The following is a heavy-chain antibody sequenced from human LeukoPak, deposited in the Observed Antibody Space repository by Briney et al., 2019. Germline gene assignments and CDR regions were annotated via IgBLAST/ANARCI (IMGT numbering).Heavy chain of an antibody. CDR3: ARGTKQNWFDP. J-gene: IGHJ5*02. V-gene: IGHV4-31*03. D-gene: IGHD1-14*01. CDR1: GGSISSGGYY. CDR2: IYYSGST. Sequence: SETLSLTCTVSGGSISSGGYYWRWIRQHPGKGLEWIGYIYYSGSTYYNPSLKSRVTISVDTSKNQFSLKLSSVTAADTAVYYCARGTKQNWFDPWGQGTLVTVSS.